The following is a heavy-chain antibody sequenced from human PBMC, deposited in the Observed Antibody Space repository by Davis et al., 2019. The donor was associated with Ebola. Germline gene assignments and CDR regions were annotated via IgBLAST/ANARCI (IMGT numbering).Heavy chain of an antibody. CDR1: GFTFSSYW. Sequence: HTGGSLRLSCAASGFTFSSYWMHWVRQAPGKGLVWVSRINSDGRTTAYADSVKGRFTISRDNAKNTLYLQMNTLRAEDTAVYYCARDLGMGRRVDAFEIWGQGTMVTVSS. J-gene: IGHJ3*02. CDR2: INSDGRTT. D-gene: IGHD7-27*01. V-gene: IGHV3-74*01. CDR3: ARDLGMGRRVDAFEI.